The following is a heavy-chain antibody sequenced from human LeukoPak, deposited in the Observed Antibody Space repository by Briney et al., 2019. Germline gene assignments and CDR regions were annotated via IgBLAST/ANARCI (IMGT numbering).Heavy chain of an antibody. Sequence: SVKVSCKASGGTFSSYAISWVRQAPGQGLEWMGGIIPIFGTANYAQKFQGRVTITADESTSTAYMELSSLRSEDTAVYYCARVGAKGTGYAFDIWGQGTMVTVSS. V-gene: IGHV1-69*13. CDR3: ARVGAKGTGYAFDI. D-gene: IGHD3/OR15-3a*01. CDR2: IIPIFGTA. CDR1: GGTFSSYA. J-gene: IGHJ3*02.